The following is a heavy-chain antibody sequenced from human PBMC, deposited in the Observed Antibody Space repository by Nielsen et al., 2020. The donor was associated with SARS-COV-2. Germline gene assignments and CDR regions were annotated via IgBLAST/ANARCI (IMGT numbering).Heavy chain of an antibody. CDR1: GYTFTSYG. Sequence: ASVKVSCKASGYTFTSYGISWVRQAPGQGLEWMGWISAYNGNTNYAQKLQGRVTMTTDTSTSTAYMELRSLRSDDTAVYYCARGYGMIVVAHHAFDIWGQGTMVTVSS. D-gene: IGHD3-22*01. J-gene: IGHJ3*02. V-gene: IGHV1-18*01. CDR2: ISAYNGNT. CDR3: ARGYGMIVVAHHAFDI.